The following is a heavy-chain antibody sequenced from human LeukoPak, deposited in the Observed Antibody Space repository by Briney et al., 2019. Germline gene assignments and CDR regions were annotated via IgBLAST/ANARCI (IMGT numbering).Heavy chain of an antibody. CDR2: IYYSGST. CDR3: ARLVYYGSGRYYYFDY. Sequence: SETLSLTCTVSGGSISSYYWSWIRQPPGKGLEWIGYIYYSGSTNYNPSLKSRVTISVDTSKNQFSLKLSSVTAADTAVYYCARLVYYGSGRYYYFDYWGQGTLVTVSS. J-gene: IGHJ4*02. D-gene: IGHD3-10*01. CDR1: GGSISSYY. V-gene: IGHV4-59*01.